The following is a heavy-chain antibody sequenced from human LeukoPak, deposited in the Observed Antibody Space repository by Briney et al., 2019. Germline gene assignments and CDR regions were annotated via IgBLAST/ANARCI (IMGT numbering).Heavy chain of an antibody. CDR2: IYYSGST. Sequence: PSETLSLTCTVSGDSITSSSSYWGWIRQPPGKGLEWVGSIYYSGSTYYNPPLKSRVTISVATSKNQFSLNLSAVTAADTAVYFCARDGCGNGCLSSNWFDPWGQGTLVTVSS. D-gene: IGHD4-23*01. V-gene: IGHV4-39*07. CDR1: GDSITSSSSY. J-gene: IGHJ5*02. CDR3: ARDGCGNGCLSSNWFDP.